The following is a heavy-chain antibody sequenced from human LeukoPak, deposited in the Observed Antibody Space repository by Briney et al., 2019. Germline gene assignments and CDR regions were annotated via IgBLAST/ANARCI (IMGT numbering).Heavy chain of an antibody. CDR2: FYNSGSS. D-gene: IGHD3-22*01. CDR1: GVSISSFY. Sequence: SETLSLTCSVSGVSISSFYWTWIRQVPGKGLEWIGYFYNSGSSDYNPSLKSRATFSEDTSKNHFSLSLSAVTAADTTVYYCASPGPYYSETSGYLVFWGQGILVTVSS. V-gene: IGHV4-59*01. CDR3: ASPGPYYSETSGYLVF. J-gene: IGHJ4*02.